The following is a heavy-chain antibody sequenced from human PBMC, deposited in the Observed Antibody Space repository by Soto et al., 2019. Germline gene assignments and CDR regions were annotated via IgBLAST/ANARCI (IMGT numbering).Heavy chain of an antibody. Sequence: QLLQSGGGLVQPGGSLTLSCAASGFTFGTTDMSWVRQAPGEGLEWVSTIDGSGGITYYADSVKRRFTISRDNSRNTVYLQMNSVRGDDTALYYCVKNSGWFNTWGQGALVTVSS. J-gene: IGHJ5*02. D-gene: IGHD3-10*01. CDR3: VKNSGWFNT. V-gene: IGHV3-23*01. CDR2: IDGSGGIT. CDR1: GFTFGTTD.